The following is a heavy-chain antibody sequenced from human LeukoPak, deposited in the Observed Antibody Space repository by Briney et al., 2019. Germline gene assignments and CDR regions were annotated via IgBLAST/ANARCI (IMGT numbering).Heavy chain of an antibody. D-gene: IGHD5-24*01. CDR3: AREIHGAYYHYYMDV. V-gene: IGHV3-11*01. CDR1: GFTFSDYY. Sequence: PGGSLRLSCAASGFTFSDYYMSWIRQAPGKGLEWVSYISSSGNTIYYVDSVKGRFTISRDNAKNSLYLQMNSLRAGDTAVYYCAREIHGAYYHYYMDVWGKGTTVTVSS. CDR2: ISSSGNTI. J-gene: IGHJ6*03.